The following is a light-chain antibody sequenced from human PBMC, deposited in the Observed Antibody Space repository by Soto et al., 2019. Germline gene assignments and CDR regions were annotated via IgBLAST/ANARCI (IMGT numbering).Light chain of an antibody. CDR1: SSDVGGYNY. CDR2: DVS. V-gene: IGLV2-14*01. Sequence: QSVLTQPASVSGSPGQSITISCTGTSSDVGGYNYVSWYQQHPGKAPKLMIYDVSNRPSGVSNRFSGSKSGNTASLTISGLQAEDDADYYCSSYTTSGSLVFGGGTKVTVL. J-gene: IGLJ2*01. CDR3: SSYTTSGSLV.